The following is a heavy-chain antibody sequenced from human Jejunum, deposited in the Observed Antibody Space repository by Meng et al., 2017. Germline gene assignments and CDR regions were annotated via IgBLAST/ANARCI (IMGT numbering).Heavy chain of an antibody. CDR2: IYYGGTT. CDR3: ARGSRGYSYG. J-gene: IGHJ4*02. D-gene: IGHD5-18*01. Sequence: QLQLQASGPGLVRPSETLSLACTVSGGSVSSGSYYWSWIRQPPGKGLEWIGYIYYGGTTNYNPSLKSRVTISADTSKNQFSLKLSSVTAADTAVYYCARGSRGYSYGWGQGTLVTVSS. CDR1: GGSVSSGSYY. V-gene: IGHV4-61*01.